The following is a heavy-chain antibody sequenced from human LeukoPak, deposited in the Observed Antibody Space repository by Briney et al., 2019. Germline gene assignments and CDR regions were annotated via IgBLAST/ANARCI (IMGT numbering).Heavy chain of an antibody. CDR2: IYYSGST. Sequence: SETLSLTCTVSGGSISSYYWSWIRQAPGKGLEWIGYIYYSGSTNYNPSLKSRVTISVDTSKNQFSLKLSSVTAADTAVYYCASQYYDFWSGSPFYYMDVWGKGTTVTVSS. V-gene: IGHV4-59*01. CDR3: ASQYYDFWSGSPFYYMDV. D-gene: IGHD3-3*01. CDR1: GGSISSYY. J-gene: IGHJ6*03.